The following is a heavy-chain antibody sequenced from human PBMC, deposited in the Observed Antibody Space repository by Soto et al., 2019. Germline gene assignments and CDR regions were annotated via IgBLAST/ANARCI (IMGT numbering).Heavy chain of an antibody. CDR3: ARDAYCSSTSCWEGYYYYYGMDV. CDR1: GYTFTSYY. CDR2: INPSGGST. D-gene: IGHD2-2*01. V-gene: IGHV1-46*01. J-gene: IGHJ6*02. Sequence: ASVKVSCKASGYTFTSYYMHWVRQAPGQGLEWMGIINPSGGSTSHAQKFQGRVAMTRDTSTSTVYMELSSLRSEDTAVYYCARDAYCSSTSCWEGYYYYYGMDVWGQGTTVTVSS.